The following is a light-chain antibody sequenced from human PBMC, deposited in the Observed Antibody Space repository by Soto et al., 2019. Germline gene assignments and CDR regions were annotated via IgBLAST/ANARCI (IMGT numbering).Light chain of an antibody. V-gene: IGKV1-5*03. CDR2: KAS. Sequence: DIQMTQSPSTLSGSVGDRVTITCRASQTISSWLAWYQQKPGKAPKLLIYKASTLKSGVPSRFSGSGSGTAFTRTISSLQPDDFATYYCQHYNSDSEAFGQGTKV. J-gene: IGKJ1*01. CDR3: QHYNSDSEA. CDR1: QTISSW.